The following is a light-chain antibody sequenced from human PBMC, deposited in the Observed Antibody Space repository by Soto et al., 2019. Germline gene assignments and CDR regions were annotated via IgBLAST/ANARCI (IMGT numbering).Light chain of an antibody. CDR1: LRIRND. J-gene: IGKJ1*01. CDR3: LQHDSYPWT. V-gene: IGKV1-17*01. CDR2: AAS. Sequence: DIQMTQSPSSLSASVGDRVTITCWASLRIRNDLGWYQHKPGKAPKRLIYAASSLQSGVPSSFRGSGSGTEFTLTISSLQPEYFATYLCLQHDSYPWTFGQGTQVEFK.